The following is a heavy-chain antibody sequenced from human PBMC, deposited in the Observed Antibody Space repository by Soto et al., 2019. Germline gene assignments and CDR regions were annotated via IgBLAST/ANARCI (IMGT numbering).Heavy chain of an antibody. CDR2: IIPIFGTA. Sequence: QVQLVPSGAEVKKPGSSVKVSCKASGGTFSSYAISWVRQAPGQGLEWMGGIIPIFGTANYAQKFPRGVTITADKSTSTAYMELSSLRSEDTAVYYCARDPAQAAPGWFDPWGQGTLVTVSS. CDR1: GGTFSSYA. V-gene: IGHV1-69*06. CDR3: ARDPAQAAPGWFDP. J-gene: IGHJ5*02. D-gene: IGHD6-25*01.